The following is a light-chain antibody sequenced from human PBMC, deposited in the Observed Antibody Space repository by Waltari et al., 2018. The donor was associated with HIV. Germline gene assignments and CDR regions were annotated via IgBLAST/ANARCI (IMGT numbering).Light chain of an antibody. Sequence: QSALTQPRSVSGSPGQSVTISCTGTSSDVGGYKHVTWYQQHPANATKLMIYDVTKRPSGVPDRFSGSKSVNTASLTISGLEAEDEADYYCCSYAGSYTLVFGGGTKLTVL. CDR1: SSDVGGYKH. J-gene: IGLJ3*02. V-gene: IGLV2-11*01. CDR2: DVT. CDR3: CSYAGSYTLV.